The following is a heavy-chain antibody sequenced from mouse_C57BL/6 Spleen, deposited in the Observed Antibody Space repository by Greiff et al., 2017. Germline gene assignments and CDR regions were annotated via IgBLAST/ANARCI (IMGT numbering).Heavy chain of an antibody. CDR1: GYTFTSYW. CDR2: IDPSDSYT. Sequence: QVQLQQPGAELVRPGTSVKLSCKASGYTFTSYWMHWVKQRPGQGLEWIGVIDPSDSYTNYNQKFKGKATLTVDTSSSTAYMQLSSLTSEDSAVYYCARREDYDGYYYAMGYWGQGTSVTVSS. D-gene: IGHD2-4*01. J-gene: IGHJ4*01. CDR3: ARREDYDGYYYAMGY. V-gene: IGHV1-59*01.